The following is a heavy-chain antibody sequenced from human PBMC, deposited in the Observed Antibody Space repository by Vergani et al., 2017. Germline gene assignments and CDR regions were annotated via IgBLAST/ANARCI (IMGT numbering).Heavy chain of an antibody. Sequence: EVQLVQSGAEVKKPGESLKISCKGSGYSFTSYWIGWVRQMPGKGLEWMGIIYPGDSDTRYSPSFQGQVTISVDKSISTAYLQRSSLRASDSAMYYCARLYGRDSSGSKYCDYWVQGTLVTVSS. CDR1: GYSFTSYW. J-gene: IGHJ4*02. V-gene: IGHV5-51*01. CDR2: IYPGDSDT. CDR3: ARLYGRDSSGSKYCDY. D-gene: IGHD3-22*01.